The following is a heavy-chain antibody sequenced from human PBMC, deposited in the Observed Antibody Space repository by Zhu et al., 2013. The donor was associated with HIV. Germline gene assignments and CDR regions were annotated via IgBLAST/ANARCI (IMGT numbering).Heavy chain of an antibody. V-gene: IGHV1-46*01. Sequence: SSYYMHWVRQAPGQGLEWMGIINPSGGSTSYAQKFQGRVTMTRDTSTSTVYMGLSSLRSEDTAVYYCARDHSHCSSTSCLWAFDIWGQGTMVTVSS. CDR2: INPSGGST. D-gene: IGHD2-2*01. J-gene: IGHJ3*02. CDR3: ARDHSHCSSTSCLWAFDI. CDR1: SSYY.